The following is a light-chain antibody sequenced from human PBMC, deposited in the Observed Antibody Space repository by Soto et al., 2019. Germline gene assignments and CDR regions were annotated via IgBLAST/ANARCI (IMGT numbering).Light chain of an antibody. V-gene: IGKV1-27*01. CDR1: QDISTY. CDR2: AAS. Sequence: DIQMTHSPSSLSASVGDRVTITCRASQDISTYLAWYQQRSGKAPKLLIYAASTLQTGVPSRFSGSGSGTDFSLTISSLQPEDVATYYCQNYFSAPLTFGGGTKVHI. CDR3: QNYFSAPLT. J-gene: IGKJ4*01.